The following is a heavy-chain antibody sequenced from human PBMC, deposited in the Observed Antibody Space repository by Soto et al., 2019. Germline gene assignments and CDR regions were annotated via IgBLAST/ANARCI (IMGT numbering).Heavy chain of an antibody. Sequence: SQTLSLTCAISGDSVSSNSAAWNWIRQSPSRGLEWLGRTYYGSKWYNDYAVSVKSRITINPDTSKNQFSLQLNSVTPEDTAVYYCARDIGDVAGPDFCYFDFWCKGTLVTVYS. CDR1: GDSVSSNSAA. D-gene: IGHD2-2*01. V-gene: IGHV6-1*01. CDR2: TYYGSKWYN. J-gene: IGHJ4*02. CDR3: ARDIGDVAGPDFCYFDF.